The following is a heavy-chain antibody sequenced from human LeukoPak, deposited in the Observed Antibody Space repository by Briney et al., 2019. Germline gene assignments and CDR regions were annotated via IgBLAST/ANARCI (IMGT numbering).Heavy chain of an antibody. Sequence: PGGSLRLSCAASGFTVSSNYMSWVRQAPGKGLEWVSVIYSGGSTYYADSVKGRFTISRDNSKNTLYLQMNSLRAEDTAVYYCAKSSRPVNFDYWGQGTLVTVSS. CDR2: IYSGGST. D-gene: IGHD3-10*01. CDR3: AKSSRPVNFDY. V-gene: IGHV3-53*01. CDR1: GFTVSSNY. J-gene: IGHJ4*02.